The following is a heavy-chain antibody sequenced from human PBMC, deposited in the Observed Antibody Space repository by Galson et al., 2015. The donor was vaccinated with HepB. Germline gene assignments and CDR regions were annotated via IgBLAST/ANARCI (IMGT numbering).Heavy chain of an antibody. J-gene: IGHJ4*02. D-gene: IGHD5-12*01. CDR3: ARDRIVATLYSYDY. V-gene: IGHV3-30*04. Sequence: SLRLSCAASGFTFSSYAMHWVRQAPGKGLEWVAVISYDGSNKYYADSVKGRFTISRDNSKNTLYLQMNSLRAEDTAVYYCARDRIVATLYSYDYWGQGTLVTVSS. CDR1: GFTFSSYA. CDR2: ISYDGSNK.